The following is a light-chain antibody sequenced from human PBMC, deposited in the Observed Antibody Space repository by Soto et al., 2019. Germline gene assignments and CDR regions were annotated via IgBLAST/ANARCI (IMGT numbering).Light chain of an antibody. J-gene: IGKJ2*01. CDR1: QSISTY. CDR3: QQSYSSPTT. Sequence: DIQMTQSPSSLSASVGERVTIRCRASQSISTYLNWYRQKPGKAPELLIYAASSMQSGVPSRFSGSGSGTDFTLTISYLQPEDFSSYYCQQSYSSPTTFGQGTKLEI. V-gene: IGKV1-39*01. CDR2: AAS.